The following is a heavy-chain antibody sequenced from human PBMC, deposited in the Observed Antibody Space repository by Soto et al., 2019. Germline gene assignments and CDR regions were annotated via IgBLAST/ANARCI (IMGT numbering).Heavy chain of an antibody. Sequence: ASVKVSFKASGYTFTSYYMHWVRQAPGQGLEWMGIINPSGGSTSYAQKFQGRVTMARDTSTTTVYMELSSLRSEDTAVYYCARPYDILTSYSAFDYWGQGTLVTVSS. D-gene: IGHD3-9*01. J-gene: IGHJ4*02. CDR3: ARPYDILTSYSAFDY. CDR1: GYTFTSYY. CDR2: INPSGGST. V-gene: IGHV1-46*01.